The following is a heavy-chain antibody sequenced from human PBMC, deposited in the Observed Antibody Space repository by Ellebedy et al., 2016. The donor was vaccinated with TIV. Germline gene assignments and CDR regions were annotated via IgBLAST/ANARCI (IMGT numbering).Heavy chain of an antibody. J-gene: IGHJ4*02. CDR2: IFSNDEK. V-gene: IGHV2-26*01. CDR1: GFSLSSASMG. CDR3: AHGKVPDIAFPY. D-gene: IGHD1-14*01. Sequence: SGPTLVXPTETLTLTCVVSGFSLSSASMGVSWIRQPPGKALEWLAHIFSNDEKSCNTSLKSRLTISKDTPKNQVVLTMTNMDPVDTATYYCAHGKVPDIAFPYWGQGTLVTVSS.